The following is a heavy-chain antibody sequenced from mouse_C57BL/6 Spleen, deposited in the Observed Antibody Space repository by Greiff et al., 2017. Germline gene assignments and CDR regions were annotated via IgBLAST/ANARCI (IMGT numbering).Heavy chain of an antibody. CDR2: IWSGGST. D-gene: IGHD2-3*01. Sequence: VKVVESGPGLVQPSQSLSITCTVSGFSLTSYGVHWVRQSPGKGLEWLGVIWSGGSTDSNAAFISRLSISKDNSKSQVFFKMNSLQADDTAIYYCARDGYRAMDYWGQGTSVTVSS. CDR1: GFSLTSYG. CDR3: ARDGYRAMDY. J-gene: IGHJ4*01. V-gene: IGHV2-2*01.